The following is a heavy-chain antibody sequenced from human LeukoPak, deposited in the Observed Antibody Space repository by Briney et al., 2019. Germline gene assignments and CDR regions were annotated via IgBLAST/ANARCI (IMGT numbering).Heavy chain of an antibody. CDR3: ARDGDGYTYLIDY. V-gene: IGHV1-2*02. Sequence: GASVKVSCKASGYTFTSYGISWVRQAPGQGLEWMGWINPNSGDTNYAQKFQGRVTMTRDTSISTAYMELSRLRSDDTAVYYCARDGDGYTYLIDYWGQGTPVSVSS. J-gene: IGHJ4*02. CDR1: GYTFTSYG. CDR2: INPNSGDT. D-gene: IGHD5-24*01.